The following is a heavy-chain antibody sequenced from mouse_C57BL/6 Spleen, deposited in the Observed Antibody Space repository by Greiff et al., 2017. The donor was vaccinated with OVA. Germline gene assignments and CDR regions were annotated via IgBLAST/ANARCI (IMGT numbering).Heavy chain of an antibody. D-gene: IGHD2-12*01. CDR1: GYTFTDYY. CDR2: INPNNGGT. Sequence: VQLQQSGPELVKPGASVKISCKASGYTFTDYYMNWVKQSHGKSLEWIGDINPNNGGTSYNQKFKGKATLTVDKSSSTAYMELRSLTSEDSAVYYCARPIAGVYAMDYWGQGTSVTVSS. CDR3: ARPIAGVYAMDY. J-gene: IGHJ4*01. V-gene: IGHV1-26*01.